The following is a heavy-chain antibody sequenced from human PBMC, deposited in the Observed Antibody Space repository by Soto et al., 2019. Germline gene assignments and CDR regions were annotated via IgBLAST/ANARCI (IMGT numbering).Heavy chain of an antibody. CDR1: GGSFSGYY. V-gene: IGHV4-34*01. Sequence: PSETLSLTCAVYGGSFSGYYWSWIRQPPGKGLEWIGEINHSGSTNYNPSLKSRVTISVDTSKNQFSLKLSSVTAADTAVYYCARYRRTMIVVGDWFDPWGQGTLVTVS. CDR3: ARYRRTMIVVGDWFDP. CDR2: INHSGST. J-gene: IGHJ5*02. D-gene: IGHD3-22*01.